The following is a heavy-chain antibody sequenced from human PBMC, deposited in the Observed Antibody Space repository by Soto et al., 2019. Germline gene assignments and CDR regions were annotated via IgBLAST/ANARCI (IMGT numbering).Heavy chain of an antibody. CDR2: IMPIFATA. Sequence: QVQLVQSGAEVKKPGSSVKVSCKASGGTFSSYAISWVRQAPGQGLEWMGGIMPIFATANYAQKFQDRVTITADESTSTAYMELSSLRSEDTAVYYCARTYCSSTSCPYYYGMDVWGQGTTVTVSS. CDR3: ARTYCSSTSCPYYYGMDV. J-gene: IGHJ6*02. V-gene: IGHV1-69*01. CDR1: GGTFSSYA. D-gene: IGHD2-2*01.